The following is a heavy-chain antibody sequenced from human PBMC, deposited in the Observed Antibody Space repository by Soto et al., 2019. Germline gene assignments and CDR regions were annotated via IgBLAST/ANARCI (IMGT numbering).Heavy chain of an antibody. CDR2: ISRSGTT. Sequence: QVQLQQWGAGLLKPSETLSLSCAVYGGYFNDNYYTWFRQPPGKGLEWIGEISRSGTTKYIPSLKSRASISFDTSKTQVALKVTSVTAAETAVYYCATSLWFGTQVELGGQGALVNVSS. J-gene: IGHJ4*02. CDR1: GGYFNDNY. CDR3: ATSLWFGTQVEL. D-gene: IGHD3-10*01. V-gene: IGHV4-34*01.